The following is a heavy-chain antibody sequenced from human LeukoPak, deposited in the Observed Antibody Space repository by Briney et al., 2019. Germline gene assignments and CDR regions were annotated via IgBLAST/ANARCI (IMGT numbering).Heavy chain of an antibody. CDR2: INPNSGGT. Sequence: GASVKVSCKASGYTFTGYYMHWVRQAPGQGLEGMGWINPNSGGTNYAQKFQGRVTMTRDTSISTAYMELSRLRSDDTAVYYCASFAGYSGSYWIDYWGQGTLVTVSS. V-gene: IGHV1-2*02. J-gene: IGHJ4*02. D-gene: IGHD1-26*01. CDR1: GYTFTGYY. CDR3: ASFAGYSGSYWIDY.